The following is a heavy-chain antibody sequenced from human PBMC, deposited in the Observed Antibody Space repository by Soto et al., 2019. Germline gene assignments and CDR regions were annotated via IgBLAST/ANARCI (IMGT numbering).Heavy chain of an antibody. V-gene: IGHV3-48*01. Sequence: EVQLVESGGGLVQPGGSLRLSCAASGFTFSTYSMNWVRQAPGKGLEWVSYISSSSSTKYYADSVKGRFTISRDNAENSRTLQINSLRAGDTDVFYCASYRGPGGFDYSGQGTLGSVTS. J-gene: IGHJ4*02. CDR1: GFTFSTYS. CDR2: ISSSSSTK. D-gene: IGHD3-10*01. CDR3: ASYRGPGGFDY.